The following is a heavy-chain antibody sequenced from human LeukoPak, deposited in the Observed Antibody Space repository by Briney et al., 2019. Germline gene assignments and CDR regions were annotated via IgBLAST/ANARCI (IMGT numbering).Heavy chain of an antibody. V-gene: IGHV3-7*03. J-gene: IGHJ4*02. CDR1: AFIFSGHW. CDR3: ASLIHVPLPYY. CDR2: IKEDGSER. D-gene: IGHD3-16*01. Sequence: GSLRLSCEGSAFIFSGHWMNWVRQTPGKGLEWVASIKEDGSERQYVDSVKGRFSISRDNTKGSLFLQLNSLRAEDTAVYYCASLIHVPLPYYWGQGTLVTVSS.